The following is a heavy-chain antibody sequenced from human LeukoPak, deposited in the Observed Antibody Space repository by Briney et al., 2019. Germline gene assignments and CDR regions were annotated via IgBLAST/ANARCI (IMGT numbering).Heavy chain of an antibody. CDR1: GGTFSSYA. J-gene: IGHJ4*02. CDR3: AREDEMVATGYFDY. D-gene: IGHD5-12*01. Sequence: SVKVSCKASGGTFSSYAISWVRQAPGQGLEWMGGIIPIFGTANYAQKFQGRVTITADESTSTAYMELSSLRSEDTAVYYCAREDEMVATGYFDYWGQGTLVTVSS. V-gene: IGHV1-69*13. CDR2: IIPIFGTA.